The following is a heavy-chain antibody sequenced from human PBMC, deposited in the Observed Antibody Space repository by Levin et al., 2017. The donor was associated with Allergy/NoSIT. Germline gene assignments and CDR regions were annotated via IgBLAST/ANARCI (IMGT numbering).Heavy chain of an antibody. Sequence: GGSLRLSCAASGFTFSTYGIHWVRQAPGKGLEWVAVISYDGSNKYYADSVKGRFTISRDNSKNTLYLQMDSLRAEETAVYYCAKQGCSSTSCYWGRKYYFDYWGQGTLVTVSS. V-gene: IGHV3-30*18. CDR1: GFTFSTYG. J-gene: IGHJ4*02. D-gene: IGHD2-2*01. CDR2: ISYDGSNK. CDR3: AKQGCSSTSCYWGRKYYFDY.